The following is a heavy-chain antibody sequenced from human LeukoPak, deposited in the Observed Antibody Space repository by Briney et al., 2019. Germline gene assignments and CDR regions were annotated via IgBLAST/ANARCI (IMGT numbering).Heavy chain of an antibody. V-gene: IGHV1-2*06. Sequence: ASVKVSCKASGYTFTGYYMHWVRQAPGQGLEWMGRINPNSGGTNHAQKFQGRVTMTRDTSISTAYMELSRLRSDDTAVYYCARGARIAAAGKYYFDYWGQGTLVTVSS. CDR2: INPNSGGT. CDR3: ARGARIAAAGKYYFDY. D-gene: IGHD6-13*01. J-gene: IGHJ4*02. CDR1: GYTFTGYY.